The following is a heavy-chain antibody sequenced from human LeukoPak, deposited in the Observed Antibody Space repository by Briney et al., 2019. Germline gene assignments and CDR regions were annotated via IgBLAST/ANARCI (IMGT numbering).Heavy chain of an antibody. CDR1: GGSISSNNW. D-gene: IGHD3-22*01. CDR2: IYHSGGT. Sequence: SETLSLTCAVSGGSISSNNWWSWVRQTPGGGLEWIAEIYHSGGTNYNPSLKSRVTISIDTSKNQFSLKLSSVTAADTAVYYCARAWQEWHYYDSSGYYYLNWFDPWGQGTLVTVSS. J-gene: IGHJ5*02. V-gene: IGHV4-4*02. CDR3: ARAWQEWHYYDSSGYYYLNWFDP.